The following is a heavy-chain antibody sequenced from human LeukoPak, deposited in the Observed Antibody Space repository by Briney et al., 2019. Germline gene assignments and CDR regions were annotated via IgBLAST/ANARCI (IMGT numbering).Heavy chain of an antibody. Sequence: GGSLRLSCAASGFTFSSYAMHWVRQAPGKGLEYVSAISSNGGSTYYADSVKGRFTISRDNSKNTLYLQMSSLRAEDTAVYYCVKDRQRYFDWFEVPFDYWGQGTLVTVSS. J-gene: IGHJ4*02. CDR3: VKDRQRYFDWFEVPFDY. CDR1: GFTFSSYA. D-gene: IGHD3-9*01. CDR2: ISSNGGST. V-gene: IGHV3-64D*06.